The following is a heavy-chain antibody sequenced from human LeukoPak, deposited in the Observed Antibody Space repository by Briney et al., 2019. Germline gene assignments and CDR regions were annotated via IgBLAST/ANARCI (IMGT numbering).Heavy chain of an antibody. J-gene: IGHJ4*02. V-gene: IGHV3-23*01. CDR3: ARVSGSYYRGIDY. D-gene: IGHD1-26*01. CDR2: ISGSGGST. CDR1: GFTFSSYG. Sequence: GGSLRLSCAASGFTFSSYGMSWVRQAPGKGLEWVSAISGSGGSTYYADSVKGRFTISRDNSKNTLYLQMNSLRAEDTAVYYCARVSGSYYRGIDYWGQGTLVTVSS.